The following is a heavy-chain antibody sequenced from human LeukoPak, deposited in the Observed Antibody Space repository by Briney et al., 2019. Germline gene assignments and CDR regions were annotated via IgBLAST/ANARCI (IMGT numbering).Heavy chain of an antibody. J-gene: IGHJ4*02. CDR3: ARDWGSGYDFDY. Sequence: PSQTLSLTCTVSGGSISSGGYYWSWIRQHPGKGLEWIGYIYYSGSTYYNPSLKSRVTISVDTSKNQFSLKLSSVTAADTAVYYCARDWGSGYDFDYWAQGPLVTVSS. V-gene: IGHV4-31*03. CDR1: GGSISSGGYY. D-gene: IGHD5-12*01. CDR2: IYYSGST.